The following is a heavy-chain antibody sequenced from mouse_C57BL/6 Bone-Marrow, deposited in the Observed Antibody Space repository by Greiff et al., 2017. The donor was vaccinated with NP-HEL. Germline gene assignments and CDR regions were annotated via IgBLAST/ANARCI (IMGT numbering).Heavy chain of an antibody. V-gene: IGHV3-6*01. J-gene: IGHJ1*03. CDR3: ANWYFDV. Sequence: EVQVVESGPGLVKPSQSLSLTCSVTGYSFTSGYYWNWIRQFPGNKLEWMGYISYDGSNNYNPSLKNRISLTPDTSKNQFFLKLNSVTTEDTATYYCANWYFDVWGTGTTVTVAS. CDR1: GYSFTSGYY. CDR2: ISYDGSN.